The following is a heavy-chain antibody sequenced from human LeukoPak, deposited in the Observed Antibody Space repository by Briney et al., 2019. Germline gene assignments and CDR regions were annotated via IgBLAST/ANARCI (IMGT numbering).Heavy chain of an antibody. Sequence: GGSLRLSCAASGFTFSSYGMSWVRQAPGKGLEYVSGTGTNGDTTDYANSVKGRFTISRDNSRNTLYLQMGSLRAEDMAVYYCARGSARYNWNYGDAFDIWGQGTLVTVSS. CDR3: ARGSARYNWNYGDAFDI. J-gene: IGHJ3*02. CDR2: TGTNGDTT. CDR1: GFTFSSYG. D-gene: IGHD1-7*01. V-gene: IGHV3-64*01.